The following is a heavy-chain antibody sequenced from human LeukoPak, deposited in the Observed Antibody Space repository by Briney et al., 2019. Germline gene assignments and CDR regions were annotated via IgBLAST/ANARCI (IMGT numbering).Heavy chain of an antibody. D-gene: IGHD1-26*01. J-gene: IGHJ6*03. Sequence: ASVKVSCKASGYTFISYGITWVRQAPGQGLEWMGWISPYTTKTNYAQSLQGRVTMTTDTSPSTAYMELRSLRSGDTAVYYCAREGGVGPTAPPDYYSYQMDVWGKGTTVTVSS. CDR3: AREGGVGPTAPPDYYSYQMDV. CDR1: GYTFISYG. V-gene: IGHV1-18*01. CDR2: ISPYTTKT.